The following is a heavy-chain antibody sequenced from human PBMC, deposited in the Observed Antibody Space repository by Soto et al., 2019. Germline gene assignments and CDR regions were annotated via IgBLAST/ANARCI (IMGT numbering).Heavy chain of an antibody. Sequence: AASLKVSCKASGGTFSSYAISWLRQAPGQGLEWMGGIIPIFGTANYAQKFQGRVTITADESTSTAHMELSSLRSEDTAVYYCARGNEKGPGDSYGSYYYYGMDVWGQGTTVTVSS. CDR1: GGTFSSYA. CDR3: ARGNEKGPGDSYGSYYYYGMDV. J-gene: IGHJ6*02. V-gene: IGHV1-69*13. CDR2: IIPIFGTA. D-gene: IGHD5-18*01.